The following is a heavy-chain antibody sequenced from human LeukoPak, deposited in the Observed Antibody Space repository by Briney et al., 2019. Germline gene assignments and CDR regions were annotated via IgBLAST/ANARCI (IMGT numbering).Heavy chain of an antibody. V-gene: IGHV3-21*04. CDR2: ISSSSSYI. D-gene: IGHD1-26*01. Sequence: PGGSLRLSCAASGFTFSSYSMNWVRQAPGKGLEWVSSISSSSSYIYYADSVKGRFTISRDNAKNSLYLQMNSLRAEDTALYYCASWVGATAPYYFDYWGQGTLVTVSS. J-gene: IGHJ4*02. CDR3: ASWVGATAPYYFDY. CDR1: GFTFSSYS.